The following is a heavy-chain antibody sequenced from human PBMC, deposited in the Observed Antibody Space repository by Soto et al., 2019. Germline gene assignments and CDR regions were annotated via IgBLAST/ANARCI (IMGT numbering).Heavy chain of an antibody. Sequence: VQLVESGGGLIQPGGSLRLSCEASGFNVINYYMTWVRQAPGKGLEWISLIYSGGSTYYADSVKGRFIVSRDYSKNILYLQMNSLRVVDTAVYYCAREVESGYDYIGYWGQGTLVTVSS. D-gene: IGHD5-12*01. J-gene: IGHJ4*02. V-gene: IGHV3-53*01. CDR1: GFNVINYY. CDR3: AREVESGYDYIGY. CDR2: IYSGGST.